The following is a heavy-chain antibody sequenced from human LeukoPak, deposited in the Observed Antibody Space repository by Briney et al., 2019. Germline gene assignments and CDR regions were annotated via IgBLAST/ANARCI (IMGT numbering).Heavy chain of an antibody. V-gene: IGHV4-34*01. CDR2: INHSGST. D-gene: IGHD7-27*01. J-gene: IGHJ4*02. Sequence: SETLSLTCTVSGGSISSYYWSWIRQPPGKGLEWIGEINHSGSTNYNPSLKSRVTISVDTSKNQSSLKLNSVTAADAAVYSCARVLGTYFDYWGQGTLVTVSS. CDR3: ARVLGTYFDY. CDR1: GGSISSYY.